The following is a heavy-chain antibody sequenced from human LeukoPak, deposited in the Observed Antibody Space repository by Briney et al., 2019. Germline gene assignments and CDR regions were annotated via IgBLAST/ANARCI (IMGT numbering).Heavy chain of an antibody. J-gene: IGHJ2*01. D-gene: IGHD3-9*01. Sequence: GGSLRLSCAASGFTFSSYSMNWVRRAPGKGLEWVSHISTGSSTIYYADSVKGRFTISRDNAKNSLYLQMNSLGAEDTAVYYCARDFAGWGYFDLWGRGTQVTVSS. CDR3: ARDFAGWGYFDL. V-gene: IGHV3-48*01. CDR1: GFTFSSYS. CDR2: ISTGSSTI.